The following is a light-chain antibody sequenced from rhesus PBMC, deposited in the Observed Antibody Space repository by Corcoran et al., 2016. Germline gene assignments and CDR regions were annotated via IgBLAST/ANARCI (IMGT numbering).Light chain of an antibody. CDR2: AAS. Sequence: DIQMSQSPSSLSASLGDKVTITCRPSQAISNALVLYQQKPGKAPKLLISAASTLESGVPSRCSGSRSGTDFTLTISSLQPEDFATYYCQQGYSAPLTFGGGTKVDLK. V-gene: IGKV1-33*02. CDR1: QAISNA. J-gene: IGKJ4*01. CDR3: QQGYSAPLT.